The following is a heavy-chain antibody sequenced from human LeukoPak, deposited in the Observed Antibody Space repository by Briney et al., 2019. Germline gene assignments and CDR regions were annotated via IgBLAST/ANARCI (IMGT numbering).Heavy chain of an antibody. CDR3: ARDLGSSIYYYYGMDV. CDR2: IYYSGST. Sequence: PSETLSLTCAVYGGSFSGYYWSWIRQPPGKGLEWIGYIYYSGSTNYNPSLKSRVTISVDTSKNQFSLKLSSVTAADTAVYYCARDLGSSIYYYYGMDVWGQGTTVTVSS. D-gene: IGHD6-6*01. CDR1: GGSFSGYY. J-gene: IGHJ6*02. V-gene: IGHV4-59*01.